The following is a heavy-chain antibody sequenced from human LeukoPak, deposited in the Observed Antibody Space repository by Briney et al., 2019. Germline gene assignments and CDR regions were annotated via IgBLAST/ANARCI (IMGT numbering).Heavy chain of an antibody. CDR1: GGTFSSYA. CDR2: IIPIFGTA. D-gene: IGHD3-22*01. J-gene: IGHJ4*02. CDR3: ARGDTYYYDSSGLDY. V-gene: IGHV1-69*13. Sequence: VQVSCKASGGTFSSYAISWVRQAPGQGLEWMGGIIPIFGTANYAQKFQGRVTITADESTSTAYMELSSLRSEDTAVYYCARGDTYYYDSSGLDYWGQGTLVTVSS.